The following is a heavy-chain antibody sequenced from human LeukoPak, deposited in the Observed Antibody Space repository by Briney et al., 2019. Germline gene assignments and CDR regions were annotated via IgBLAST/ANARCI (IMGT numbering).Heavy chain of an antibody. Sequence: SETLSLTCTVSGGSISSSSYYWGWIRQPPGKGLEWIGSIYYRGSTYNNPPLKSRVTISVDTSKNQFSLKLSSVTAADTAVYYCARHSSGTRYNWFDPWGQGTLVTVSS. CDR1: GGSISSSSYY. CDR2: IYYRGST. D-gene: IGHD1-1*01. V-gene: IGHV4-39*01. J-gene: IGHJ5*02. CDR3: ARHSSGTRYNWFDP.